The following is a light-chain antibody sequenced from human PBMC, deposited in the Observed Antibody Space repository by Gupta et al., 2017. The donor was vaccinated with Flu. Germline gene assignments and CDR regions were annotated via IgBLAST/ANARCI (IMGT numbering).Light chain of an antibody. J-gene: IGLJ2*01. CDR3: AVWDDSLAGVI. Sequence: NIERPSGVPDRISGSKSGTSASLAISGLQIEDEADYYCAVWDDSLAGVIFGSGTRLTVL. CDR2: NI. V-gene: IGLV1-44*01.